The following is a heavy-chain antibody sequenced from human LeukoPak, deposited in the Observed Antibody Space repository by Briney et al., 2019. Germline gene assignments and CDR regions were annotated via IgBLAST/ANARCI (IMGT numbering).Heavy chain of an antibody. D-gene: IGHD3-22*01. CDR1: GGTFSSYA. J-gene: IGHJ5*02. CDR2: IIPIFGIA. Sequence: ASVKVSCKASGGTFSSYAISWVRQAPGQGLEWMGRIIPIFGIANYAQKFQGRVTITADKSTSTAYMELSSLRSEDTAVYYCAREGDYDSSGYYLAWGQGTLVTVSS. V-gene: IGHV1-69*04. CDR3: AREGDYDSSGYYLA.